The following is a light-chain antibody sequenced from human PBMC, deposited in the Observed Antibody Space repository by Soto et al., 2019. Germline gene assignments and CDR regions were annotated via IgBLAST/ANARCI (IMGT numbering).Light chain of an antibody. CDR1: QSVNSN. J-gene: IGKJ1*01. CDR2: GAS. Sequence: ETVMTQSPATLSVSPGERATLSCRASQSVNSNLAWYQQKLGQAPRVLIFGASTRATGIPARFSGSGSGTEFSLTINSLQSEDFADYYCQEYNTWPWTFGQGTKVDIK. V-gene: IGKV3-15*01. CDR3: QEYNTWPWT.